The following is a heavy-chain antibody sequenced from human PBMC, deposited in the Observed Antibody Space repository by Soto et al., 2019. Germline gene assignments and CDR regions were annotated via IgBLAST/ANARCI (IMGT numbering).Heavy chain of an antibody. CDR1: GFTFSSYA. CDR3: AAPGGSGSYSRYYYYYGMDV. D-gene: IGHD3-10*01. Sequence: GGSLRLSCAASGFTFSSYAMSWVRQAPGKGLEWVSAISGSGGSTYYADSVKGRFTISRDNSKNTLYLQMNSLRAEDTAVYYCAAPGGSGSYSRYYYYYGMDVWGQGTTVTVSS. CDR2: ISGSGGST. J-gene: IGHJ6*02. V-gene: IGHV3-23*01.